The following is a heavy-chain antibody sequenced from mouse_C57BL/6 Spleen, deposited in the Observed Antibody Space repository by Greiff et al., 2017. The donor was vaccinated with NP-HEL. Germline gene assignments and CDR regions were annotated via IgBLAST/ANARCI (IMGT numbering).Heavy chain of an antibody. V-gene: IGHV1-55*01. CDR2: IYPGSGST. Sequence: QVQLQQPGAELVKPGASVKMSCKASGYTFTSYWITWVKQRPGQGLEWIGDIYPGSGSTNYNEKFKSKATLTVDTSSSTAYMQLSSLTSEDSAVYYCARPDGYYRYYAMDYWGQGTSVTVSS. D-gene: IGHD2-3*01. J-gene: IGHJ4*01. CDR1: GYTFTSYW. CDR3: ARPDGYYRYYAMDY.